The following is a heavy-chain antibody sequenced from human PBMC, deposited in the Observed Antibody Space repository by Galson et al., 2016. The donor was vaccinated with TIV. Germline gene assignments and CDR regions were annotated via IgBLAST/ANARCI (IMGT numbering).Heavy chain of an antibody. V-gene: IGHV3-53*01. D-gene: IGHD4-17*01. CDR3: AREGRGGAYPNNFDY. Sequence: SLRLSCAASGFSVNYKHMIWVRQTPGKGLEWISLLYSSDTTNYADSVKGRFTVSRGNPKNTVYLQMNSLRAEDTAVYYCAREGRGGAYPNNFDYWGRGTLVTVSS. J-gene: IGHJ4*02. CDR2: LYSSDTT. CDR1: GFSVNYKH.